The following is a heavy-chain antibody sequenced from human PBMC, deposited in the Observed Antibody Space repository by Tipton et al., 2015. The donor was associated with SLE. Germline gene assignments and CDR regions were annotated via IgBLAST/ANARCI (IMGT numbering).Heavy chain of an antibody. CDR3: ASGGSYFLFDY. Sequence: TLSLTCTVSGGSISSYYWSWIRQPPGKGLEWIGYIYYSGSTNYNPSLKSRVTISVDTSKNQFSLKLSSVTAADTAVYYCASGGSYFLFDYWGQGTLVTVSS. D-gene: IGHD1-26*01. CDR1: GGSISSYY. V-gene: IGHV4-59*01. J-gene: IGHJ4*02. CDR2: IYYSGST.